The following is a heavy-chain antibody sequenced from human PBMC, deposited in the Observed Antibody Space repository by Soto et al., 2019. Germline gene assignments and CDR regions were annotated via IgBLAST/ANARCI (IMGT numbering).Heavy chain of an antibody. CDR2: IYYSGST. J-gene: IGHJ4*02. V-gene: IGHV4-59*01. D-gene: IGHD5-18*01. CDR3: ASERGNSYGNCYFDY. CDR1: GGSISSYY. Sequence: SETLSLTCTVSGGSISSYYWSWIRQPPGKGLEWIGYIYYSGSTNYNPSLKSRVTISVDTSKNQFSLKLSSVTAADTAVYYCASERGNSYGNCYFDYWGQGTLVTVSS.